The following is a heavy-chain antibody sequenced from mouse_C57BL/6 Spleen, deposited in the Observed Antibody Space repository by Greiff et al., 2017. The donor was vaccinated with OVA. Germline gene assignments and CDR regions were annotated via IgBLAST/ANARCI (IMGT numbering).Heavy chain of an antibody. CDR1: GYSFTGYY. D-gene: IGHD4-1*02. V-gene: IGHV1-42*01. J-gene: IGHJ4*01. CDR2: INPSTGGT. Sequence: DVKLQESGPELVKPGASVKISCKASGYSFTGYYMNWVKQSPEKSLEWIGEINPSTGGTTYNQKFKAKATLTVDKSSSTAYMQLKSLTSEDSAVYYCARDLHQLGLRAMDYWGKGTSVTVSS. CDR3: ARDLHQLGLRAMDY.